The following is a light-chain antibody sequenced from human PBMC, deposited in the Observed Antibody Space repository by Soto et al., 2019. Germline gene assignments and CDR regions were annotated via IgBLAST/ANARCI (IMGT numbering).Light chain of an antibody. J-gene: IGLJ2*01. Sequence: SYVLTQPPSVSVAPGQTARITCGGNNIKSKSVHWYQQRPGQAPVLVVHDDSDRPSGIPERFSGSNSENTATLIITRVEAVDEADYYCQVWDTGNDHVVFGGGTKLTVL. CDR1: NIKSKS. CDR3: QVWDTGNDHVV. V-gene: IGLV3-21*02. CDR2: DDS.